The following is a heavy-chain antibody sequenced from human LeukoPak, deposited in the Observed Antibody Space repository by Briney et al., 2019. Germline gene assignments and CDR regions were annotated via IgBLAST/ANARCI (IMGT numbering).Heavy chain of an antibody. CDR1: GFTFDDYA. Sequence: SLRLSCAASGFTFDDYAMHWVRHAPGRGREGVSGNSWNSGSIGYADSVKGRFTISRDNAKNSLYLQMNSLRAEDTALYYCAKGRRRFGELAGFDYWGQGTLVTVSS. D-gene: IGHD3-10*01. CDR2: NSWNSGSI. V-gene: IGHV3-9*01. CDR3: AKGRRRFGELAGFDY. J-gene: IGHJ4*02.